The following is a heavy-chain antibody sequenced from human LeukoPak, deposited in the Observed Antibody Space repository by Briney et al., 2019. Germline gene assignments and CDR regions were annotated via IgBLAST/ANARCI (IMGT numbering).Heavy chain of an antibody. CDR1: GGSFSGYY. CDR2: INHSGST. J-gene: IGHJ4*02. V-gene: IGHV4-34*01. Sequence: PSETLSLTCAVYGGSFSGYYWSWIRQPPGKGLEWIGEINHSGSTNYNPSLKSRVTISVDKSKNQFSLKLSSVTAGDTAVYYCARESGSTIRACDYWGQGTLVTVSS. D-gene: IGHD1-26*01. CDR3: ARESGSTIRACDY.